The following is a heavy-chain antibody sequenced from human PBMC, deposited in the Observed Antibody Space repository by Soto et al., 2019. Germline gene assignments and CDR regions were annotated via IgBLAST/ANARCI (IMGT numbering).Heavy chain of an antibody. CDR2: IYYSVTT. CDR3: ARREIQGPIDY. D-gene: IGHD1-26*01. CDR1: GYSISSSNW. Sequence: SETLSLTCAVSGYSISSSNWWGWIRQPPGKGLEWIGYIYYSVTTYYNPSLKSRVTMSVDTSKNQFPLKLTSVTAVDTAVYYCARREIQGPIDYWGQGTLVTVSS. V-gene: IGHV4-28*01. J-gene: IGHJ4*02.